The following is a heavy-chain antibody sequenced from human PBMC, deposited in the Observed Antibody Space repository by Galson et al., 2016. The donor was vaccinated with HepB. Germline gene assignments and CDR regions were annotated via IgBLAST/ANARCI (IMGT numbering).Heavy chain of an antibody. V-gene: IGHV3-30*04. CDR2: LSFDGSIK. CDR1: GFTFNSYA. Sequence: SLRLSCAASGFTFNSYAMNWVRQAPGKGLEWVAVLSFDGSIKFYADSVKGRFTISRDNSKNTLYLQMNSLRPEDTAVYYCARGDDSSGYPWYFDYWGQGTPVTVSS. D-gene: IGHD3-22*01. J-gene: IGHJ4*02. CDR3: ARGDDSSGYPWYFDY.